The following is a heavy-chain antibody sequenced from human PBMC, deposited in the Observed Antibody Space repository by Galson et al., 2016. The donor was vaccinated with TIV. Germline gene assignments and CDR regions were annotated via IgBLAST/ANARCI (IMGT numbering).Heavy chain of an antibody. D-gene: IGHD3-3*01. J-gene: IGHJ1*01. CDR2: INQDGYEK. Sequence: SLRLSCAASGFTFSRYWLSWVRQAPGKGLEWVANINQDGYEKYYVDSLKGRFTISRDNAKHSLFLQMNSLRVEDPDVYYWVRDRIYDFWSGYYTSEYFQYWGRGTLVTVSS. CDR3: VRDRIYDFWSGYYTSEYFQY. CDR1: GFTFSRYW. V-gene: IGHV3-7*01.